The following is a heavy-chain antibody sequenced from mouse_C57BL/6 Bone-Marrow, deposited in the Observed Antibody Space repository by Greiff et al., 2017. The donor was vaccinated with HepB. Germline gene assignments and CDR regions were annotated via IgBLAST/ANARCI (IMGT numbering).Heavy chain of an antibody. CDR1: DSEVFPIAY. J-gene: IGHJ4*01. D-gene: IGHD2-4*01. CDR3: ARGGTYYDYDGVYYYAMDY. Sequence: VQLQQSGSELRSPGSSVKLSCKDFDSEVFPIAYMSWVRQKPGHGFEWIGGILPSIGRTIYGEKFEDKATLDADTLSNTAYLELNSLTSEDSAIYYCARGGTYYDYDGVYYYAMDYWGQGTSVTVSS. V-gene: IGHV15-2*01. CDR2: ILPSIGRT.